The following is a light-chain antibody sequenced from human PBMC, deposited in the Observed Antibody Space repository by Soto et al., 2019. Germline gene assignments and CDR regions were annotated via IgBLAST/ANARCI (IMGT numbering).Light chain of an antibody. CDR2: DAS. CDR3: QQYDHLPRT. V-gene: IGKV1-33*01. Sequence: DIQMIQSPSSLSASVGDRVTITCQSSQEISNYVNWYQQKPGKAPKLLIYDASNLERGVPSRFSGRGSGTEFTFTISSLQPEDFATYYCQQYDHLPRTFGRGTKVAIK. CDR1: QEISNY. J-gene: IGKJ1*01.